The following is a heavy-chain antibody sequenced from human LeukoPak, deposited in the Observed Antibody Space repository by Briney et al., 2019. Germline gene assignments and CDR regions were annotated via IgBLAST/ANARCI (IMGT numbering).Heavy chain of an antibody. J-gene: IGHJ4*02. V-gene: IGHV3-7*01. CDR2: INQDGSEK. Sequence: GGSLRLSCGASGFTFDDYWMSWVRQAPGQGLEWVANINQDGSEKYYLDSAKGRFTISRDNARNSLYLQVNSLRAEDTAVYYCARGGTSGYSSTRHFWGGNYYFDYWGQGSLVTVSS. CDR3: ARGGTSGYSSTRHFWGGNYYFDY. D-gene: IGHD2-2*01. CDR1: GFTFDDYW.